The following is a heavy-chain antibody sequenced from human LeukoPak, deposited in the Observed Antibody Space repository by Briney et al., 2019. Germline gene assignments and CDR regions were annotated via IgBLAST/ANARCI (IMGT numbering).Heavy chain of an antibody. Sequence: QPGGSLRLSCAASGFTFSSYWMHWVRQVPGKGLVWVSHINSDGSSTNYADSVKGRFTISRDNAKNTLYLQMNSLRAEDTAVYYCARGGYGYNHFDYWGQGTLVTVSS. J-gene: IGHJ4*02. CDR2: INSDGSST. CDR1: GFTFSSYW. V-gene: IGHV3-74*01. CDR3: ARGGYGYNHFDY. D-gene: IGHD5-24*01.